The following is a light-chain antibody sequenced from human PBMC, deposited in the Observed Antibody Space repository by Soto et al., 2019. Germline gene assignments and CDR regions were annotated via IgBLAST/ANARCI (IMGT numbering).Light chain of an antibody. Sequence: QSALTQPASVSESPGQSITISCTGTSSDIRSYNLVSWYQQHPGKAPKLMIYEGNKRPSGVSNRFSGSKSGNTASLTISGLQAEDEADYDCCSYAGSSTFVVFGGGTKLTVL. CDR1: SSDIRSYNL. J-gene: IGLJ2*01. CDR3: CSYAGSSTFVV. CDR2: EGN. V-gene: IGLV2-23*03.